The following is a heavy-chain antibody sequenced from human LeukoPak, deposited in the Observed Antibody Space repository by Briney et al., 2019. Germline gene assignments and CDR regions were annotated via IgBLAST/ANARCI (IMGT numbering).Heavy chain of an antibody. CDR1: GYTFTGCY. J-gene: IGHJ3*02. CDR2: INPNSGGT. V-gene: IGHV1-2*02. CDR3: ARKFCSGGSCYDDYGDFIGSGAFDI. Sequence: ASVKVSCKASGYTFTGCYMHWVLQAPGQGLEWMGWINPNSGGTNYAQKFQGRVTMTRDTSISTAYMELSRLRSDDTAVYYCARKFCSGGSCYDDYGDFIGSGAFDIWGQGTMVTVS. D-gene: IGHD2-15*01.